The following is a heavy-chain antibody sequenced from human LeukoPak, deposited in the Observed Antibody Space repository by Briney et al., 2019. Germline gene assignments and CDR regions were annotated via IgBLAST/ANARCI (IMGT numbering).Heavy chain of an antibody. Sequence: ASVKVSCKASGYTFTSYGISWVRQAPGQGLEWMGWISAYNGNTNYAQKLQGRVTMTTDTSTSTAYMELRSLRSGDTAVYYCARFGSVVVPTQGWFDPWGQGTLVTVSS. V-gene: IGHV1-18*04. CDR1: GYTFTSYG. CDR2: ISAYNGNT. D-gene: IGHD2-2*01. CDR3: ARFGSVVVPTQGWFDP. J-gene: IGHJ5*02.